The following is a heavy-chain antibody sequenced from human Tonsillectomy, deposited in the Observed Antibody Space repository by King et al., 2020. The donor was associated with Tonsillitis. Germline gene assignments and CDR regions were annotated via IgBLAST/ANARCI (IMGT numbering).Heavy chain of an antibody. Sequence: VQLVESGAEVKKPGASVKVSCKASGYTFTSYGISWVRQAPGQGLEWMGWISGYNGNTNYVQKLQGRVTMTTDTSTSTAYMELRSLRSDDTAVYYCARGGGPLAAAGTGPYNWFDPWGQGTLVTVSS. CDR3: ARGGGPLAAAGTGPYNWFDP. CDR2: ISGYNGNT. V-gene: IGHV1-18*04. J-gene: IGHJ5*02. CDR1: GYTFTSYG. D-gene: IGHD6-13*01.